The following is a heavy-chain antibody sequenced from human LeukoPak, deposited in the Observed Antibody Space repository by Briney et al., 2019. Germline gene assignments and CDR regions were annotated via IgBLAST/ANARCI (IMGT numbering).Heavy chain of an antibody. CDR3: AREVSGVRYFDY. D-gene: IGHD3-10*01. Sequence: GGSVRLSCAASEFAFSRSWMHWVRQAPGKGLVWVSRINSDGSTTTYADSVKGRFTLPRDNAQNTLYLQMNSLRAEDTAVYYCAREVSGVRYFDYWGQGTLVTVSS. J-gene: IGHJ4*02. V-gene: IGHV3-74*03. CDR2: INSDGSTT. CDR1: EFAFSRSW.